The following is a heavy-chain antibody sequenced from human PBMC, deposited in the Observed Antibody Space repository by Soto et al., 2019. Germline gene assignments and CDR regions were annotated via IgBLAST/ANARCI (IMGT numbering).Heavy chain of an antibody. CDR3: ARRVGGYFDF. Sequence: SETLSLTCTVSGGSISSSYCSWIRQPAGEGLEWIGRIYTSGSTNYNPSLKSRITMSIDTSKNQFSLKLTSVTAADTAVYYCARRVGGYFDFWGQGILVTVSS. CDR1: GGSISSSY. V-gene: IGHV4-4*07. CDR2: IYTSGST. J-gene: IGHJ4*02.